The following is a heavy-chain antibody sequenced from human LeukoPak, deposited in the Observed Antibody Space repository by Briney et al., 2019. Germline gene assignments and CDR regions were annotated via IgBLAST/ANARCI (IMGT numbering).Heavy chain of an antibody. V-gene: IGHV3-49*04. CDR1: GFTFGDYA. J-gene: IGHJ4*02. Sequence: PGGSLRLSCTASGFTFGDYAMSWVRQAPGKGLEWVGFIRSKAYGGTTEYAASVKGRFTISRDDSKNTPSLQMNSLKTEDTAVYYCSTGKTYDSSAYYTRFWGQGTLVTVSS. CDR2: IRSKAYGGTT. CDR3: STGKTYDSSAYYTRF. D-gene: IGHD3-22*01.